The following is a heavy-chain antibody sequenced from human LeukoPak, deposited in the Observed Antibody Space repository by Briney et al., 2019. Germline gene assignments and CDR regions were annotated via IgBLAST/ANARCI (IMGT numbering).Heavy chain of an antibody. D-gene: IGHD2-8*01. CDR1: GGSISSSSYY. CDR3: ALAPNSNWFDF. CDR2: IHYSGSS. Sequence: SETLSLTCTVSGGSISSSSYYWGWIRQPPGKGLEWIGSIHYSGSSVYNPSLKSRVTISIDTSRRQFFLKLNSVTAADTAVYFCALAPNSNWFDFWGPGTLVTVSS. V-gene: IGHV4-39*07. J-gene: IGHJ5*01.